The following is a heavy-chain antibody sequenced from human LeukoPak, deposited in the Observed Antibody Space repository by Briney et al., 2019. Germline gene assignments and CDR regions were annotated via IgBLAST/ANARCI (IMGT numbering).Heavy chain of an antibody. CDR1: GGTFSSYA. Sequence: SVKVSCKASGGTFSSYAISWVRQAPGQGLEWMGGIIPIFGTANYAQEFQGRVTITTDESTSTAYMELSSLRSEDTAVYYCARAGELGQLGRSGSYLYWGQGTLVTVSS. CDR3: ARAGELGQLGRSGSYLY. CDR2: IIPIFGTA. V-gene: IGHV1-69*05. D-gene: IGHD1-26*01. J-gene: IGHJ4*02.